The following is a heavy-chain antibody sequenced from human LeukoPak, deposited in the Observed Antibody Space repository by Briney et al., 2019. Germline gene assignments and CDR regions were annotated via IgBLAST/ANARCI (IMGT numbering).Heavy chain of an antibody. Sequence: PGGSLRLSCAASGFTFSSYAMSWVRQAPGKGLEWVSAISGSGGSTYYADSVKGRFTISRDNAKNSLYLQMNSLRAEDTAVYYCAREYSGYDPTFDYWGQGTLVTVSS. V-gene: IGHV3-23*01. CDR3: AREYSGYDPTFDY. J-gene: IGHJ4*02. CDR1: GFTFSSYA. D-gene: IGHD5-12*01. CDR2: ISGSGGST.